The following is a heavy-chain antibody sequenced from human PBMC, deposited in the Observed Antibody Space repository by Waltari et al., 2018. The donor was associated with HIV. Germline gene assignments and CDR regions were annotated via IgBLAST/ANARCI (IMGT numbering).Heavy chain of an antibody. CDR3: AKGARVILGWFDP. V-gene: IGHV3-30*18. J-gene: IGHJ5*02. D-gene: IGHD6-6*01. CDR1: GFTFSSYG. Sequence: QVQLVESGGGVVQPGRSLRLSCAASGFTFSSYGMHWVRQVPGKGLEWVAVISYDGSNKYYADSVKGRFTSSRDNSKNTLYLQMNTLRAEDTAVYYCAKGARVILGWFDPWGQGTLVTVSS. CDR2: ISYDGSNK.